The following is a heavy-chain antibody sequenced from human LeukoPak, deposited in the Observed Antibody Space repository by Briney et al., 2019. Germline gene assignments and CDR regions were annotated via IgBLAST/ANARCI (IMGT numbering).Heavy chain of an antibody. CDR1: GFNFRDHW. D-gene: IGHD6-19*01. CDR3: VKNNGWFHLAQ. Sequence: GGSLRLSCAASGFNFRDHWMDWVRQAPGKGLEWVGHIKTDGSETYYLDSLRGRFSISRDNTNNALYLQMNSLRVEDTAVYYCVKNNGWFHLAQWGQGTLVTVSS. V-gene: IGHV3-7*03. J-gene: IGHJ4*02. CDR2: IKTDGSET.